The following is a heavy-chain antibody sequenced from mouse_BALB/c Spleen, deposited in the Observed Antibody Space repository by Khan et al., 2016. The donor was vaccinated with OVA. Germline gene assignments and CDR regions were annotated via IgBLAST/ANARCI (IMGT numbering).Heavy chain of an antibody. CDR2: INTYTGEP. V-gene: IGHV9-3-1*01. CDR1: GYTFTNYG. CDR3: TSGGYWYFDV. Sequence: QIQLVQSGPELKKPGETVKISCKASGYTFTNYGMNWVKQAPGKGLKWMGWINTYTGEPTYADDFKGRVAFSSETSASPAYLQISNLKNEDTATXFCTSGGYWYFDVGGAGTTVTVTS. D-gene: IGHD1-1*02. J-gene: IGHJ1*01.